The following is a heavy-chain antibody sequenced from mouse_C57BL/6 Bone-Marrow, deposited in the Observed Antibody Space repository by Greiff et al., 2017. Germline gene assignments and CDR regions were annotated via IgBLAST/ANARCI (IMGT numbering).Heavy chain of an antibody. Sequence: VHLVESGPGLVQPSQSLSITCTVSGFSLTSYGVHWVRQSPGKGLEWLGVIWSGGSTDYNAAFISRLSISTDNSKSQVFFKMNSLQADDTAIYYCARKGTTVVATGNYAMDYWGQGTSVTVSS. CDR2: IWSGGST. D-gene: IGHD1-1*01. CDR1: GFSLTSYG. J-gene: IGHJ4*01. CDR3: ARKGTTVVATGNYAMDY. V-gene: IGHV2-2*01.